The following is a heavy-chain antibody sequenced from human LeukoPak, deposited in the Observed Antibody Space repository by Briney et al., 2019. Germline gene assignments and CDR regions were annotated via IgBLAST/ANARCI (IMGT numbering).Heavy chain of an antibody. J-gene: IGHJ4*02. D-gene: IGHD5-24*01. CDR1: GFTFSSYS. V-gene: IGHV3-21*01. Sequence: GGSLRLSCAASGFTFSSYSMNWVRQAPGKGLEWVSSISSSSSYIYYADSVKGRFTISRDNAKNSLYLQMNSLRAEDTAVYYCASHLVRDGYNYYYFDYWGQGTLVTVSS. CDR3: ASHLVRDGYNYYYFDY. CDR2: ISSSSSYI.